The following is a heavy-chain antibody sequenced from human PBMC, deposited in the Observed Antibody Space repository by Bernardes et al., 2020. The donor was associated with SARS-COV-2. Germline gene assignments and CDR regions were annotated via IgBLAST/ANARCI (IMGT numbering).Heavy chain of an antibody. Sequence: SETLSLTCTVSGGSISSSSYYWGWIRQPPGKGLEWIGSIYYSGSTYYNPSLKSRVTISVDTSKNQFSLKLSSVTAADTAVYYCASCVVVTAFFEDYFDYWGQGTLVTVSS. D-gene: IGHD2-21*02. V-gene: IGHV4-39*01. CDR1: GGSISSSSYY. CDR2: IYYSGST. CDR3: ASCVVVTAFFEDYFDY. J-gene: IGHJ4*02.